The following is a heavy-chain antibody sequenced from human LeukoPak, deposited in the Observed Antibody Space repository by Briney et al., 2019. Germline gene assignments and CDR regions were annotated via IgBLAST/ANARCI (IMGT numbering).Heavy chain of an antibody. D-gene: IGHD2-21*02. Sequence: SETLSLTCTVSGGSISSSYWSWIRQPPGKGLEWIGYIHTSGYINYNPSLNSRVTMSMDTSKSQFSLKLSSVTAADTAVYYCARLVVTSSANWFDPRGQGTLALVSS. CDR3: ARLVVTSSANWFDP. CDR1: GGSISSSY. CDR2: IHTSGYI. J-gene: IGHJ5*02. V-gene: IGHV4-4*09.